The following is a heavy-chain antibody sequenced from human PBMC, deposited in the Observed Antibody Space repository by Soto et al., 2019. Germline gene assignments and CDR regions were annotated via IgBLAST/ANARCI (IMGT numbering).Heavy chain of an antibody. CDR3: AHPRGNGVIDAYDI. CDR1: GFTFSTYA. V-gene: IGHV3-23*01. D-gene: IGHD1-1*01. CDR2: ISGSGDYT. Sequence: GGSLRFSCAASGFTFSTYAMSWVRQAPGKGLEWVSAISGSGDYTYYADSVKGRFTISSDNSIKRLYLQVNSLRTEDTAVYYCAHPRGNGVIDAYDIWGQGAMVTVSS. J-gene: IGHJ3*02.